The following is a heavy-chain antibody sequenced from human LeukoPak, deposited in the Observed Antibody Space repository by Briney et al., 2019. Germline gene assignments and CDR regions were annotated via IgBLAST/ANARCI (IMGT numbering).Heavy chain of an antibody. CDR1: GFPFSTYW. CDR2: IKNDGSEK. CDR3: TRDSGLTGYDLLDY. Sequence: GGSLRLSCAASGFPFSTYWITWVRQAPGKGLEWVANIKNDGSEKYFVDSVKGRFTISRDNAENSLFLQMNSLRVEDTAIYYCTRDSGLTGYDLLDYWGQGTLVTVSS. J-gene: IGHJ4*02. V-gene: IGHV3-7*01. D-gene: IGHD5-12*01.